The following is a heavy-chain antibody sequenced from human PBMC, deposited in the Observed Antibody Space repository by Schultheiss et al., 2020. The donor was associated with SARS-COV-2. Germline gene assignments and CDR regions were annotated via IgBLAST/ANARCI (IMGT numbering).Heavy chain of an antibody. CDR2: TYYRSKWYN. CDR1: GDSVSSNSAA. CDR3: AKELVTGTYYYYYYMDV. V-gene: IGHV6-1*01. Sequence: SQTLSLTCAISGDSVSSNSAAWNWIRQSPSRGLEWLGRTYYRSKWYNDYAVSVKSRITINPDTSKNQFSLQLNSVTPEDTAVYYCAKELVTGTYYYYYYMDVWGKGTTVTVSS. J-gene: IGHJ6*03. D-gene: IGHD1-20*01.